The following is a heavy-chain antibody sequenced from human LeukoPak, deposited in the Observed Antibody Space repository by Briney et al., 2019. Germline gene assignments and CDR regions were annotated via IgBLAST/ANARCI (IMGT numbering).Heavy chain of an antibody. V-gene: IGHV1-69*04. CDR3: ASISEDSIAAAGTNWFDP. D-gene: IGHD6-13*01. CDR2: IIPILGIA. CDR1: GGTFSSYA. Sequence: ASVKVSCKASGGTFSSYAISWVRQAPGQGLEWMGRIIPILGIANYAQKFQGRVTITADKSTNTAYMELSSLRSEDTAVYYCASISEDSIAAAGTNWFDPWGQGTLVTVSS. J-gene: IGHJ5*02.